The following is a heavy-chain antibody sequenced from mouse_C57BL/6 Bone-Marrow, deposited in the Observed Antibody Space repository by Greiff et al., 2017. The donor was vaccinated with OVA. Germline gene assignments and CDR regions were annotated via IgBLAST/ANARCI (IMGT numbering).Heavy chain of an antibody. CDR1: GFTFSSYG. V-gene: IGHV5-6*01. CDR2: ISSGGSYT. CDR3: ASPYDYVYAMDY. Sequence: VQLKESGGDLVKPGGSLKLSCAASGFTFSSYGMSWVRQTPDKRLEWVATISSGGSYTYYPDIVKGRFTISRDNAKNTLYLQMSSLKSEDTAMYYCASPYDYVYAMDYWGQGTSVTVSS. D-gene: IGHD2-4*01. J-gene: IGHJ4*01.